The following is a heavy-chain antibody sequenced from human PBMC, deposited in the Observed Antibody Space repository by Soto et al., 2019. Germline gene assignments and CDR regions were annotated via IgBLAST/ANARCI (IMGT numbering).Heavy chain of an antibody. J-gene: IGHJ6*02. D-gene: IGHD6-6*01. CDR1: GGSISSGDYY. Sequence: PSETLSLTCTVSGGSISSGDYYWSWIRQPPGKGLEWIGYIYYSGSTYYNPSLKSRVTISVDTSKNQFSLKLSSVTAADTAVYYCARGEGIAARYGMDVWGQGTTVTFSS. CDR2: IYYSGST. CDR3: ARGEGIAARYGMDV. V-gene: IGHV4-30-4*01.